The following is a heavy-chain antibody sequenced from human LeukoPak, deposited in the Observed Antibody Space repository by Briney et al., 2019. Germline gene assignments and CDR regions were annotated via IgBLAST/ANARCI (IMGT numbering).Heavy chain of an antibody. J-gene: IGHJ4*02. CDR2: SRNKINTYTT. D-gene: IGHD7-27*01. CDR1: GFTFSDYH. V-gene: IGHV3-72*01. Sequence: GGFLRLSCAASGFTFSDYHMDWVRKAPGKGLEWVGRSRNKINTYTTEYAASVKGRFTISRDDSKNSLYLEMNSLKTEDTAVYYCVRGRSGAFEYWGQGTLVTFSS. CDR3: VRGRSGAFEY.